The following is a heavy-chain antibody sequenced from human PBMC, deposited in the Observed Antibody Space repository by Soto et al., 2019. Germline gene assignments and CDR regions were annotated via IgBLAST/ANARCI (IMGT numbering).Heavy chain of an antibody. V-gene: IGHV1-69*13. CDR3: ARGSAYYYVDALYYYGMDV. Sequence: GASVKVSCKASGGTFSSYAISWVRQAPGQGLERMGGIIPIFGTANYAQKFQGRVTITADASTSTAYMELSSLRSEDTAVYYCARGSAYYYVDALYYYGMDVWGQGTTVTVSS. CDR1: GGTFSSYA. CDR2: IIPIFGTA. D-gene: IGHD3-10*02. J-gene: IGHJ6*02.